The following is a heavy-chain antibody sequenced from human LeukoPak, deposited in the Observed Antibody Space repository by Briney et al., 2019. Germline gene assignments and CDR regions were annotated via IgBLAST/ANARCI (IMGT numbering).Heavy chain of an antibody. V-gene: IGHV4-61*02. CDR2: IYTSGST. CDR1: GGSISSGGYY. Sequence: SQTLSLTCTVSGGSISSGGYYWSWIRQPAGKGLEWIGRIYTSGSTNYNPSLKSRVTISVDTSKNQFSLKLSSVTAADTAVYYCARVRMGWNAISGAFDIWGQGTMVTVSS. CDR3: ARVRMGWNAISGAFDI. D-gene: IGHD1-1*01. J-gene: IGHJ3*02.